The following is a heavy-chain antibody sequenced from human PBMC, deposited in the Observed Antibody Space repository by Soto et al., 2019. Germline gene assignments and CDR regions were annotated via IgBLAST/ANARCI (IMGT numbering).Heavy chain of an antibody. V-gene: IGHV4-34*01. CDR3: ARGLRYCSSTSCYASRYYYYMDV. J-gene: IGHJ6*03. D-gene: IGHD2-2*01. CDR1: GGSFSGYY. Sequence: SETLSLTCAVYGGSFSGYYWSWIRQPPGKGLEWIGEINHSGSTNYNPSLKSRVTISVDTSKNQFSLKLSSVTAADTAVYYCARGLRYCSSTSCYASRYYYYMDVWGKGTTVTVSS. CDR2: INHSGST.